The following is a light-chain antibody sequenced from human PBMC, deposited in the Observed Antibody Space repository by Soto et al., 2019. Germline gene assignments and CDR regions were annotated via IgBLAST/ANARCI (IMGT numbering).Light chain of an antibody. J-gene: IGKJ4*01. Sequence: DIQMTQSPSSLSASIGDRVTITCRASQGIRNDLNWFQQKPGKAPKRLIYAASSLQSGVPSRFSGSGSGTEFTLTISSLQPEDFATYFCIQHNGYPVTFGGGTMVEIK. V-gene: IGKV1-17*01. CDR3: IQHNGYPVT. CDR2: AAS. CDR1: QGIRND.